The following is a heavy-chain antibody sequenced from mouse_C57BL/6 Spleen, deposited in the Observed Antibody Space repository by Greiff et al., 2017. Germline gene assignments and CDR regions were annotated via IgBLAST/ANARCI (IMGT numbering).Heavy chain of an antibody. J-gene: IGHJ1*03. Sequence: QVQLQQSGAELVRPGTSVKVSCKASGYAFTNYLIEWVKQRPGQGLEWIGVINPGSGGTNYNEKFKGKATLTADKSSSTAYMQLSSLTSEDSAVYFCARRYYGSRGYFDVWGTGPTVTVSS. CDR2: INPGSGGT. CDR3: ARRYYGSRGYFDV. CDR1: GYAFTNYL. D-gene: IGHD1-1*01. V-gene: IGHV1-54*01.